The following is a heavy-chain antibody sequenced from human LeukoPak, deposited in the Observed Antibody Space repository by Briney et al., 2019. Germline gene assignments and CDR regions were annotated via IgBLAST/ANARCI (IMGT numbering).Heavy chain of an antibody. CDR1: GYSFTGYW. Sequence: KYGESLKISCKGSGYSFTGYWISWVRQMPGKGLEWMGRIDPSDSYTNYSPSSQGHVTISADKSISTAYLQWSSLKASDTAMYYCASLVWDAFGIWGQGTMVTVSS. J-gene: IGHJ3*02. CDR3: ASLVWDAFGI. V-gene: IGHV5-10-1*01. D-gene: IGHD1-14*01. CDR2: IDPSDSYT.